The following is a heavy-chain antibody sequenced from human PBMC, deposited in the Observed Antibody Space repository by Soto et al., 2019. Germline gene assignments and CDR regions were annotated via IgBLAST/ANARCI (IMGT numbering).Heavy chain of an antibody. CDR2: IWYDGSNK. J-gene: IGHJ6*02. CDR3: GGANWNDYYYYYGMDV. V-gene: IGHV3-33*01. D-gene: IGHD1-20*01. CDR1: GFTFSSYG. Sequence: PGGSLRLSCAASGFTFSSYGMHWVRQAPGKGLEWVAVIWYDGSNKYYADSVKGRFTISRDNSKNTLYLQMNSLRAEDTAVYYCGGANWNDYYYYYGMDVWGQGTTVTVSS.